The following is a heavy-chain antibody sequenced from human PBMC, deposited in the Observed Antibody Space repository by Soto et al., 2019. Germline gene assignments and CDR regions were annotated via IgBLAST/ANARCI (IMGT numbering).Heavy chain of an antibody. CDR3: ARSPYYDFWSGYLAPDY. D-gene: IGHD3-3*01. J-gene: IGHJ4*02. CDR1: GGSISSYY. V-gene: IGHV4-59*08. Sequence: SETLSLTCTVSGGSISSYYWSWIRQPPGKGLEWIGYIYYSGSTNYNPSLKSRVTISVDTSKNQFSLKLSSVTAADTAVYYCARSPYYDFWSGYLAPDYWGQGTLVTGSS. CDR2: IYYSGST.